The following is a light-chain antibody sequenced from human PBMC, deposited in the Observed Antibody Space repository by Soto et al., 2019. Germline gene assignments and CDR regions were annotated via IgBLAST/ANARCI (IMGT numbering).Light chain of an antibody. CDR1: QSVSSY. V-gene: IGKV3-11*01. CDR2: DAS. Sequence: EIVLTQSPATLSLSPGERATLSCRASQSVSSYLAWYQQKPGQAPRLLIYDASNRATGIPARFSGSGSGTDFTLTISSLEPEDFAVYYCQIWQTFGGGTKVEIK. J-gene: IGKJ4*01. CDR3: QIWQT.